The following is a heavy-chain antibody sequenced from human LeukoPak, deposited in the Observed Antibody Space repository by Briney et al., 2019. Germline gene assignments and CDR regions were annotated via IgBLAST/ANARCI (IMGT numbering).Heavy chain of an antibody. Sequence: PGGSLRLSCAASGFTFSSYSMNWVRQAPGKGLEWVSYISSSSSTIYYADSVKGRFTISRDNAKNSLYLQMNSLRAEDTAVYYCARVPGYCSGGSCYGGDHMDVWGKGTTVTVSS. J-gene: IGHJ6*03. V-gene: IGHV3-48*01. CDR2: ISSSSSTI. D-gene: IGHD2-15*01. CDR1: GFTFSSYS. CDR3: ARVPGYCSGGSCYGGDHMDV.